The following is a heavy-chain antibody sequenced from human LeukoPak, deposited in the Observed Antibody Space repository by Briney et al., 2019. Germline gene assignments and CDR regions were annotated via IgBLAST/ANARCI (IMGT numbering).Heavy chain of an antibody. CDR3: ARRLDHDAFDI. CDR2: IYPGDSDT. V-gene: IGHV5-51*01. Sequence: PGESLKISCKGSGYSFTTYWIAWVRQMPGKGLEWMGIIYPGDSDTRDSPSFQGQVTISADKPISTAYLHWNSLKASDTAMYYCARRLDHDAFDIWGQGTMVTVSS. J-gene: IGHJ3*02. D-gene: IGHD3-9*01. CDR1: GYSFTTYW.